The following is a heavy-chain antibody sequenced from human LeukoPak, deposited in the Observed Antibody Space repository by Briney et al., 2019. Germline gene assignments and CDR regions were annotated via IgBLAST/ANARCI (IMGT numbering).Heavy chain of an antibody. D-gene: IGHD3-10*01. J-gene: IGHJ4*02. CDR3: AKSAHVWFGELSIPSVDY. V-gene: IGHV3-48*01. Sequence: GESLRLSCVASGFAFSNHNMDWVRQAPGKGLEWVSYIRGSGDAIFYADSVRGRFTISRDNSKNTLYLQMNSLRAEDTAVYYCAKSAHVWFGELSIPSVDYWGQGTLVTVSS. CDR1: GFAFSNHN. CDR2: IRGSGDAI.